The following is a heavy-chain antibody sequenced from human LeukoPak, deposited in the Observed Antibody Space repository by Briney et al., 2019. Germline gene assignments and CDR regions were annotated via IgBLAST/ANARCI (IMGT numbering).Heavy chain of an antibody. D-gene: IGHD5-18*01. J-gene: IGHJ4*02. CDR1: GYTFTSYY. V-gene: IGHV1-8*01. Sequence: ASVKVSCKSSGYTFTSYYINWVRQATGQGLEWMGWMNPNSGNTGYAQKFQGRVTMTRNTSISTAYMELSSLRSQDTGVYYCEFHSYGQGVFDYCGQGTPVTVSS. CDR2: MNPNSGNT. CDR3: EFHSYGQGVFDY.